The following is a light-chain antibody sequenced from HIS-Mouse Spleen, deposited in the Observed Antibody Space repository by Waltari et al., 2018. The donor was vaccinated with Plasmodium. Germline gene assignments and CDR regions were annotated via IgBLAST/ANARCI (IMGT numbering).Light chain of an antibody. CDR1: QSVSSN. V-gene: IGKV3-15*01. CDR2: GAS. J-gene: IGKJ3*01. CDR3: QQYNNWSFT. Sequence: EIVMTQSPATPSVSPGESATLSCRASQSVSSNLAWYQQKPGQAPRLLIYGASTRAPGIPARFSSGGSGTEFTLTISRLQSEDFAVYCCQQYNNWSFTFGPGTKVDIK.